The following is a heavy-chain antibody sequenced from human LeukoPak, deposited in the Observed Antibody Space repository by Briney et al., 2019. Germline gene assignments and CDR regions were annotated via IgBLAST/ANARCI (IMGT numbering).Heavy chain of an antibody. J-gene: IGHJ6*02. CDR1: GYTFTSYG. CDR3: ARNRLWGASCNLHYYYGMDF. V-gene: IGHV1-18*01. D-gene: IGHD3-16*01. Sequence: ASVKVSCKASGYTFTSYGISWVRQAPGQGLEWMGWISAYNGDTNYAQKLQGRVTMTTGTSSSTAYMELRSLRSDDTAVYYCARNRLWGASCNLHYYYGMDFWAKGPRSPSP. CDR2: ISAYNGDT.